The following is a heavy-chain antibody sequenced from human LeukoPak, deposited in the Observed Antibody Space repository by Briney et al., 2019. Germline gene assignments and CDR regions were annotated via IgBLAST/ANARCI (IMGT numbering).Heavy chain of an antibody. J-gene: IGHJ4*02. D-gene: IGHD1-26*01. CDR2: ISSDGTIK. Sequence: GRSLRLSCAASGFIFSNYAMNWVRQAPGKGLEWVAVISSDGTIKYYADSVRGRFTISRDNSKNTLYLQMNSLRAEDTAVYYCAKGPDFREPLDYWGQGTLVTVSS. CDR1: GFIFSNYA. V-gene: IGHV3-30*04. CDR3: AKGPDFREPLDY.